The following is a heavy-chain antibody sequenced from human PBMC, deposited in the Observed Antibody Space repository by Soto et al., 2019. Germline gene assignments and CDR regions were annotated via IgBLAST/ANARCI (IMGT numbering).Heavy chain of an antibody. CDR3: AKDRSGYVWS. CDR2: ISYDGSNK. D-gene: IGHD5-12*01. J-gene: IGHJ5*02. V-gene: IGHV3-30*18. CDR1: GFTFSSYG. Sequence: GGSLRLSCAASGFTFSSYGMHWVRQAPGKGLEWVAVISYDGSNKYYADSVKGRFTISRDNSKNTLYLQMNSLRADDTAVYYCAKDRSGYVWSWGQGTLVTVSS.